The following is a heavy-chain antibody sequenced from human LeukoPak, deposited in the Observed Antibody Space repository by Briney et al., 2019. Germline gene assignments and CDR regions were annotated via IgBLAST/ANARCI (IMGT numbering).Heavy chain of an antibody. D-gene: IGHD2-15*01. J-gene: IGHJ4*02. CDR2: ISGSGGST. CDR3: VKTRVVVADTEDDY. Sequence: GGSLRLSCAASGFTFSSYAMSWVRQAPGKGLEWVSAISGSGGSTYYADSVKGRFTISRDNSKNTLYLQMNSLRAEDTAVYYCVKTRVVVADTEDDYWGQGTLVTVSS. CDR1: GFTFSSYA. V-gene: IGHV3-23*01.